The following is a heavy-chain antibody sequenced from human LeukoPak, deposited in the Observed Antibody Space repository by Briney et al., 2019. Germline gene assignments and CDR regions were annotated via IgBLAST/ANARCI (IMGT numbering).Heavy chain of an antibody. Sequence: SETLSLTCTVSGGSISSSRYYWGWLRQPPGKGLEWIGSIYYDGTTYQNPNPSLTSLFTISVDTSRNQFSLKLGSVTAADTAVYFCARDAGYDSYNRFDPWGQGILITVSS. CDR3: ARDAGYDSYNRFDP. CDR2: IYYDGTT. V-gene: IGHV4-39*01. J-gene: IGHJ5*02. D-gene: IGHD5-12*01. CDR1: GGSISSSRYY.